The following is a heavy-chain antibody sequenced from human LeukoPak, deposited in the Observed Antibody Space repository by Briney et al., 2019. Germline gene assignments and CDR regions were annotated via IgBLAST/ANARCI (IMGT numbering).Heavy chain of an antibody. CDR3: ARDSSGYYSPFDY. CDR1: GFIFSNYE. Sequence: GGSLRLSCAASGFIFSNYEMNWVRQAPGKGLEWVSYIGSSGTNIYYADSVKGRLTISRDNARNSLYLQMNSLRAEDTAVYYCARDSSGYYSPFDYWGQGTLVTVSS. J-gene: IGHJ4*02. D-gene: IGHD3-22*01. V-gene: IGHV3-48*03. CDR2: IGSSGTNI.